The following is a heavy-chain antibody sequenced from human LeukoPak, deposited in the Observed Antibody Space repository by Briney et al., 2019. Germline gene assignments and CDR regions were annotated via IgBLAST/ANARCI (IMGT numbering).Heavy chain of an antibody. CDR1: GYTFTSYY. CDR2: INPSGGST. J-gene: IGHJ4*02. V-gene: IGHV1-46*01. D-gene: IGHD1-26*01. CDR3: ARGGILHPFDY. Sequence: ASVKVSCKASGYTFTSYYMHWVRQAPGQGLEWMGIINPSGGSTSYAQEFQGRVTITRDTSASTAYMELSSLRSEDMAVYYCARGGILHPFDYWGQGTLVTVSS.